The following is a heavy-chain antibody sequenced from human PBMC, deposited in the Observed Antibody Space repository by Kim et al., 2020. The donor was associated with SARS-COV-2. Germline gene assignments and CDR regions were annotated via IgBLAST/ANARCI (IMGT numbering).Heavy chain of an antibody. D-gene: IGHD2-15*01. CDR3: ARDNPPIRGGIDY. V-gene: IGHV4-31*02. Sequence: YNPSRKSRVTISVDTSKNQFSLKLSSVTAADTAVYYCARDNPPIRGGIDYWGQGTLVTASS. J-gene: IGHJ4*02.